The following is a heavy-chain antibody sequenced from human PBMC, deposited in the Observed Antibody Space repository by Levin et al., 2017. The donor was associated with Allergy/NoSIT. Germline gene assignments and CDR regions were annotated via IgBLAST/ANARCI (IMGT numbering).Heavy chain of an antibody. Sequence: GGSLRLSCAPSGLTFSNYAMSWVRQAPGKGLEWVSGISGSGTGTYYADSVKGRFTISRDNSKNTLYLQMNSLRAEDTAVYYCVPSRWSQNSFEYWGQGTLVTVSS. CDR1: GLTFSNYA. D-gene: IGHD2-8*01. CDR2: ISGSGTGT. J-gene: IGHJ4*02. CDR3: VPSRWSQNSFEY. V-gene: IGHV3-23*01.